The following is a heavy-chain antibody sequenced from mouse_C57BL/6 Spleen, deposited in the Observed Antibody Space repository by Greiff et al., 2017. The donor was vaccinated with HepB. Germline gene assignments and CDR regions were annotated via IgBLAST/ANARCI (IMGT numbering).Heavy chain of an antibody. D-gene: IGHD2-2*01. CDR2: INPSNGGT. CDR3: AREGDYGYDGGYYYAMDY. Sequence: QVQLQQPGTELVKPGASVKLSCKASGYTFTSYWMHWVKQRPGQGLEWIGNINPSNGGTNYNEKFKSKATLTVDKSNSTAYLQLSSLTSEDSAVYYCAREGDYGYDGGYYYAMDYWGQGTSVTVSS. V-gene: IGHV1-53*01. CDR1: GYTFTSYW. J-gene: IGHJ4*01.